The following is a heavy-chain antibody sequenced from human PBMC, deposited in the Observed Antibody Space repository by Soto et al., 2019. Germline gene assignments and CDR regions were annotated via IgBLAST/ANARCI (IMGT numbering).Heavy chain of an antibody. CDR3: ARARGGDSGDYASLFDR. V-gene: IGHV4-30-4*01. CDR1: GGSVSIGDYL. Sequence: VQLQESGPGLVTPSQTLSLTCTVFGGSVSIGDYLWSWIRQRPGKGLEWIGYIHDSGNTYYNPSLKSRVTISLDTSKNQFSLKVTSMTAADTAVYFCARARGGDSGDYASLFDRWGRGNLVTVSS. CDR2: IHDSGNT. J-gene: IGHJ5*02. D-gene: IGHD4-17*01.